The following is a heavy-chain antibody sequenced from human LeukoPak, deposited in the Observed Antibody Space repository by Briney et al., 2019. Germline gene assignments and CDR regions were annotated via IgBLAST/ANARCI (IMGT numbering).Heavy chain of an antibody. J-gene: IGHJ4*02. CDR2: INPNSGGT. CDR1: GYTFTGYY. D-gene: IGHD6-6*01. V-gene: IGHV1-2*04. CDR3: ARALLRDSSSDY. Sequence: ASVKVSCKASGYTFTGYYMHWVRQAPGQGLEWMGWINPNSGGTNYAQKFQGWVTMTRDTSISTAYMELSRLRSDDTAVYYCARALLRDSSSDYWGQGTLVTVSS.